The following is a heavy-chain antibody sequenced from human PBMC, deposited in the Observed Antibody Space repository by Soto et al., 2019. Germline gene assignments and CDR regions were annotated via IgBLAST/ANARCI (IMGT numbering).Heavy chain of an antibody. D-gene: IGHD3-10*01. Sequence: QVQLVESGGGVVQPGRSLRLSCAASGFTFSSSAMHWVRQAPGKGLEWVAVISYDGSNKYYADSVKGRFTISRDNSKNTLYLQMNSLRDEETAVYSCAREGENVVSGDYWGQGTLVTVSS. CDR3: AREGENVVSGDY. V-gene: IGHV3-30-3*01. J-gene: IGHJ4*02. CDR1: GFTFSSSA. CDR2: ISYDGSNK.